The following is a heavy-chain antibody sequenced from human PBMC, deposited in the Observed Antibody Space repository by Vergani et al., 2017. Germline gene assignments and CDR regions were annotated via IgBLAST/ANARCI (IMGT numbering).Heavy chain of an antibody. V-gene: IGHV3-23*01. Sequence: EVQLLESGGGLVQPGGSLRLSCAASGFTFSDYAMNWVRQAPGKGLEWVSSIGNSGVTTFYADSVKGRFTISRDNSKNTLYLQMNSLRAEDTAVYYCAKAKSRVLTRSSIDYWGQGTLVTVSS. D-gene: IGHD4-11*01. CDR2: IGNSGVTT. J-gene: IGHJ4*02. CDR3: AKAKSRVLTRSSIDY. CDR1: GFTFSDYA.